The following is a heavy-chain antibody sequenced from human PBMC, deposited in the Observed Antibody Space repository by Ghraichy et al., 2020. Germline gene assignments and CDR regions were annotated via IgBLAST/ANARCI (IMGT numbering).Heavy chain of an antibody. D-gene: IGHD2-2*01. CDR1: GGSFSGYY. CDR2: INHSGST. J-gene: IGHJ5*02. CDR3: ARDRGCTSTTCTGGWFDP. Sequence: SETLSLTCAVYGGSFSGYYWSWIRQPPGKGLEWIGEINHSGSTNYNPSLKSRVTISVDTSKNQFSLKLSSVTAADTAMYYCARDRGCTSTTCTGGWFDPWGQGTLVTVSS. V-gene: IGHV4-34*01.